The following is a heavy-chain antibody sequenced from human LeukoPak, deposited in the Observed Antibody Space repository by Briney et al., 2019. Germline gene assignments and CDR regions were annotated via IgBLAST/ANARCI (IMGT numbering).Heavy chain of an antibody. J-gene: IGHJ6*02. CDR2: MNPNSGNT. CDR3: ARGPDYDFWSGYLDHYYYYGMDV. CDR1: GYTFTSYD. V-gene: IGHV1-8*01. Sequence: ASVKVSCKASGYTFTSYDINWVRQATGQGLEWMGWMNPNSGNTGYAQKFQGRVTMTRNTSISTAYMELSSLRSEDTAVYYCARGPDYDFWSGYLDHYYYYGMDVWGQGTTVTVSS. D-gene: IGHD3-3*01.